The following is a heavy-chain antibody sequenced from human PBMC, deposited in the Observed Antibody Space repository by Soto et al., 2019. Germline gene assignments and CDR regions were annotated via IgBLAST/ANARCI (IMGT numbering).Heavy chain of an antibody. D-gene: IGHD2-2*01. V-gene: IGHV1-69*05. CDR1: GGTFSSYA. Sequence: ASVKVSCKASGGTFSSYAISWVRQAPGQGLEWMGGIIPIFGTANYAQKFQGRVTMTRDTSTSTVYMELSSLRSEDTAVYYCARGRGYCISTSCYFVRDPYGMDVWGQGTTVTVSS. CDR3: ARGRGYCISTSCYFVRDPYGMDV. J-gene: IGHJ6*02. CDR2: IIPIFGTA.